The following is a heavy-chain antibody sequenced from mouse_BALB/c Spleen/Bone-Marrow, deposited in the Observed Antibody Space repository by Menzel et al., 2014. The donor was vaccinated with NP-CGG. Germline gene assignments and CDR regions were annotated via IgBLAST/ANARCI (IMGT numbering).Heavy chain of an antibody. CDR1: GYTFTEYT. Sequence: EVQLQQSGPELVKPGASVKISCKTSGYTFTEYTMHWVKQSHGKSLEWIGGINPKNGGTSYNQKFKGKATLTVDNSSSAAFMELRSLTSEDSIDYYCARLRTAWFAYWGQGTLVTVSA. V-gene: IGHV1-26*01. CDR2: INPKNGGT. CDR3: ARLRTAWFAY. J-gene: IGHJ3*01.